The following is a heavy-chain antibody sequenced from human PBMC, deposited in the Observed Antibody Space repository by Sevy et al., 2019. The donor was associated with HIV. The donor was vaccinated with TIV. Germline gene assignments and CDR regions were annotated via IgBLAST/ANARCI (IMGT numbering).Heavy chain of an antibody. J-gene: IGHJ6*02. V-gene: IGHV1-18*01. D-gene: IGHD3-10*01. CDR1: GYTYTSYG. CDR3: ARGNYYGSGSYYYYYYYGMDV. Sequence: ASVKVSCKASGYTYTSYGISWVRLAPGQGLEWMGWISAYNGNTNYAQKLQGRVTMTTDTSTSTAYMELRSLRSDDTAVYYCARGNYYGSGSYYYYYYYGMDVWGQGTTVTVSS. CDR2: ISAYNGNT.